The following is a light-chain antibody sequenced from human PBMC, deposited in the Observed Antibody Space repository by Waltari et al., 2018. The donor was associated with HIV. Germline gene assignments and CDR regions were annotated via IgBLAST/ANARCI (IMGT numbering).Light chain of an antibody. CDR2: RNN. CDR1: SSKIGNNY. V-gene: IGLV1-47*01. Sequence: QSVLTQPPSASGTPGQRITISCSGSSSKIGNNYVHWYQHLPGTAPKLLIYRNNQRASGVPDRFSGSKSGTSASLAISGLRSEDEADYYCAALDDSLIDQVVFGGGTKLTVL. CDR3: AALDDSLIDQVV. J-gene: IGLJ2*01.